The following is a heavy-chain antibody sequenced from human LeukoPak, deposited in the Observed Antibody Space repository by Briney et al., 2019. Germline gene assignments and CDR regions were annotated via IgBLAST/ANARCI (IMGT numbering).Heavy chain of an antibody. CDR3: ARWMTYYYDSSGYYDAFDI. V-gene: IGHV1-18*04. J-gene: IGHJ3*02. Sequence: ASVKVSCKASGYTFTSYGISWVRQAPGQGLEWMGWISAYNGNTSYAQKLQGRVTMTTDTSTSTAYMELRSLRSDDTAVYYCARWMTYYYDSSGYYDAFDIWGQGTMVTVSS. CDR2: ISAYNGNT. D-gene: IGHD3-22*01. CDR1: GYTFTSYG.